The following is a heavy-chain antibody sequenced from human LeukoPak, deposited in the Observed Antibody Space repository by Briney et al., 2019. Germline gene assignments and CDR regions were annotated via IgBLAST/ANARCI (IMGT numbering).Heavy chain of an antibody. Sequence: SETLPLTCTVSGGSISSYYWSWIRQPPGKGLEWIGYIYYSGSTNYNPSLKSRVTISVDTSKNQFSLKLSSVTAADTAVYYCARNMAYNSYDSPGNFDLWGRGTLVTVSS. J-gene: IGHJ2*01. CDR3: ARNMAYNSYDSPGNFDL. CDR1: GGSISSYY. CDR2: IYYSGST. V-gene: IGHV4-59*01. D-gene: IGHD3-22*01.